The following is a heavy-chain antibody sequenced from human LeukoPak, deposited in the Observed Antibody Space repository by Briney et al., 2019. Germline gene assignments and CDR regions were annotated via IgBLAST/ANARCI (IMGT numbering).Heavy chain of an antibody. V-gene: IGHV3-30*18. CDR1: GFTFSSYG. CDR2: ISYDGSNK. D-gene: IGHD3-22*01. Sequence: GGSLRLSCAASGFTFSSYGMHWVRQAPGKGLEWVAVISYDGSNKYYADSVKGLFTISRDNSKNTLYLQMDSLRAEDTAVYYCAKGGHYYYDSTTFDYWGQGTLVTVSS. J-gene: IGHJ4*02. CDR3: AKGGHYYYDSTTFDY.